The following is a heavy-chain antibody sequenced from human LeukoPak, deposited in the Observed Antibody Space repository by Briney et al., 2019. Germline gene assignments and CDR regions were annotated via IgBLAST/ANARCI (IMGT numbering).Heavy chain of an antibody. V-gene: IGHV3-23*01. D-gene: IGHD4/OR15-4a*01. Sequence: GGSLRLSCAASRLSFTTYAMTWVRQAPGKGLEWVSTISDSDGSTFYADSVKGRFTISRDSSKHTAFLQMNSLRAEDTAVYYCATDRQPSRYLGLWSWGPGTRVTVS. CDR1: RLSFTTYA. J-gene: IGHJ4*02. CDR3: ATDRQPSRYLGLWS. CDR2: ISDSDGST.